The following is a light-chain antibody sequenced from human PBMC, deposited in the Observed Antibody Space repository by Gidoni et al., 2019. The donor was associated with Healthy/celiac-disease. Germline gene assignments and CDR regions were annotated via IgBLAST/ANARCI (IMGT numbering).Light chain of an antibody. Sequence: IVLPQSPGTLSLSPGERATLSCRASQSVSSSYLAWYQQKPGQAPRLLIYGASSRATGIPDRFSGSGSGTDFTLTISRLEPEDCAVYYCQQYGSSPLLTFGGGTKVEIK. CDR3: QQYGSSPLLT. CDR1: QSVSSSY. CDR2: GAS. J-gene: IGKJ4*01. V-gene: IGKV3-20*01.